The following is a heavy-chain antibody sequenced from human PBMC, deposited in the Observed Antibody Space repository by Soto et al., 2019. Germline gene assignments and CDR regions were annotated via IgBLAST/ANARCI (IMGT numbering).Heavy chain of an antibody. CDR1: GYTFTSYA. Sequence: PRASVKVSCKASGYTFTSYAMHWVRQAPGQRLEWMGWINAGNGNTKYSQKFQGRVTITRDTSASTAYMELSSLRSEDTAVYYCARVRYSSSWSYYYYGMDVWGQGTTVTVSS. J-gene: IGHJ6*02. V-gene: IGHV1-3*01. CDR2: INAGNGNT. CDR3: ARVRYSSSWSYYYYGMDV. D-gene: IGHD6-13*01.